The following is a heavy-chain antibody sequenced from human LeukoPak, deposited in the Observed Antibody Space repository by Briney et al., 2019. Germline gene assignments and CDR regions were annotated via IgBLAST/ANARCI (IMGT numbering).Heavy chain of an antibody. V-gene: IGHV3-33*01. CDR3: ARDRISYYGSGSYIGLLDY. D-gene: IGHD3-10*01. CDR2: IWYDGSNK. J-gene: IGHJ4*02. CDR1: GFTFSSYG. Sequence: GRSLGLSCAASGFTFSSYGMHWVRQAPGKGLEWVAVIWYDGSNKYYADSVKGRFTISRDNSKNTLYLQMNSLRAEDTAVYYCARDRISYYGSGSYIGLLDYWGQGTLVTVSS.